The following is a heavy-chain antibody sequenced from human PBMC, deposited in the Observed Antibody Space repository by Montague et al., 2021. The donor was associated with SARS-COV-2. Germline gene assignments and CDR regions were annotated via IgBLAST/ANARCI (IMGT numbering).Heavy chain of an antibody. CDR1: GFTFNSYA. J-gene: IGHJ6*02. D-gene: IGHD3-10*01. CDR2: ISYDGSNK. V-gene: IGHV3-30-3*01. Sequence: SLRLSCAASGFTFNSYAMHWVRQAPGKGLEWVAVISYDGSNKYYADSVKGRFTISRDNSKNTLYLQMNSLRAEDTAVYYCARDREITMVRGAALYGMDVWGQGTTVTVSS. CDR3: ARDREITMVRGAALYGMDV.